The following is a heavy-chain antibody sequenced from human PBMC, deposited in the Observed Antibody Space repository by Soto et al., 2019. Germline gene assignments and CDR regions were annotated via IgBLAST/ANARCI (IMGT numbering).Heavy chain of an antibody. CDR2: ISGSGGST. CDR3: AKGPLGSGYDCDY. V-gene: IGHV3-23*01. J-gene: IGHJ4*02. CDR1: GFTFSNYA. D-gene: IGHD5-12*01. Sequence: EVQLLDSGGGLVQPGGSLRLSCAASGFTFSNYAMNWVRQAPGKGLDWVSAISGSGGSTYYADSVKGRFTISRDNSKNRLYLQMSRLRAEDTAGYYCAKGPLGSGYDCDYWGQGTMVTVSS.